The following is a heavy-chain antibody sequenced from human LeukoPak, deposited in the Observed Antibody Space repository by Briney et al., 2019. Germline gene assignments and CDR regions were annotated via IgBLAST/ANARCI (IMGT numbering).Heavy chain of an antibody. D-gene: IGHD3-3*01. J-gene: IGHJ4*02. CDR2: IYYSGST. Sequence: SETLSLTCTVSGGSISSNSYYWGWIRQPPGKGLEWIGSIYYSGSTYYNPSLKSRVTMSVDTSKNQFSLKLSSVTAADTAVYYCARVAPIFGVVILDYWGQGTLVTVSS. V-gene: IGHV4-39*07. CDR3: ARVAPIFGVVILDY. CDR1: GGSISSNSYY.